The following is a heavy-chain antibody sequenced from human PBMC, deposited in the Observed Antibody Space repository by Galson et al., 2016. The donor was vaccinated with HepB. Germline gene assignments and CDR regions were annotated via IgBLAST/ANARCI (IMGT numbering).Heavy chain of an antibody. CDR2: TAYRSTWYN. J-gene: IGHJ5*01. D-gene: IGHD2-21*01. CDR3: ARDSEVVNLSDS. CDR1: GDSVSSNSAA. V-gene: IGHV6-1*01. Sequence: CAISGDSVSSNSAAWNWIRQSPSRGLEWLGRTAYRSTWYNDYAVSVKSRITINPDTSKNQFSLHLNSVTPDDTAVYFCARDSEVVNLSDSWGQGTLVTVSS.